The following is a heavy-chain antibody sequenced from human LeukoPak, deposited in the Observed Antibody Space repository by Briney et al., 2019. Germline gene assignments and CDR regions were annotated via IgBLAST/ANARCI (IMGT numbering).Heavy chain of an antibody. CDR3: ARARGGEYSSSSEIDY. CDR2: IRYDGSNK. D-gene: IGHD6-6*01. J-gene: IGHJ4*02. CDR1: GFTFSSYG. Sequence: GGSLRLSCAASGFTFSSYGMHWVRQAPGKGLEWVAFIRYDGSNKYYADSVKGRFTISRDNSKNTLYLQMNSLRAEDTAVYYCARARGGEYSSSSEIDYWGQGTLVTVSS. V-gene: IGHV3-30*02.